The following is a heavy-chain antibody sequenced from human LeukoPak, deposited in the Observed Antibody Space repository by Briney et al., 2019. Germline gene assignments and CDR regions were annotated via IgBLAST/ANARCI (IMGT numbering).Heavy chain of an antibody. CDR2: IIPIFGTA. D-gene: IGHD6-19*01. CDR3: ARETPYSSGWYNWLDP. J-gene: IGHJ5*02. V-gene: IGHV1-69*01. CDR1: GGTFSSYA. Sequence: GSSVKVSCKASGGTFSSYAISWVRQAPGQGLEWMGGIIPIFGTANYAQKFQGRVTITADESTSTAYMELSSLRSEDTAVYYCARETPYSSGWYNWLDPWGQGTLVTVSS.